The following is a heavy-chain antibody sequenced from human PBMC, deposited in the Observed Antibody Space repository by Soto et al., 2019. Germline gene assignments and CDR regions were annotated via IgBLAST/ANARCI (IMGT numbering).Heavy chain of an antibody. CDR3: ASPSYGSGSYY. CDR2: INAGNGQT. Sequence: QVQLVQSGAEVKKPGASVKVSCKASGYTFSNYLLHWVRQAPGQGLEWMGWINAGNGQTKYSQKFQGRVTFTRDTSATTAYIELSSLRSEDTAVYYCASPSYGSGSYYWGQGTLVTVSS. CDR1: GYTFSNYL. V-gene: IGHV1-3*01. J-gene: IGHJ4*02. D-gene: IGHD3-10*01.